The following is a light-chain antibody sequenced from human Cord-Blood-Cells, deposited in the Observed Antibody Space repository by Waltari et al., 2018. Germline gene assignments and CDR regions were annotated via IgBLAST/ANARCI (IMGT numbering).Light chain of an antibody. CDR2: SNN. Sequence: QSVLTQPHSASGTPGHRVSSSCSGSSSNIRSNTLNSYQQLPGTAPKLLIYSNNQRPSGVPDRFSGSKSGTSASLAISGLQSEDEADYYCAAWDDSLNGWVFGGGTKLTVL. V-gene: IGLV1-44*01. J-gene: IGLJ3*02. CDR1: SSNIRSNT. CDR3: AAWDDSLNGWV.